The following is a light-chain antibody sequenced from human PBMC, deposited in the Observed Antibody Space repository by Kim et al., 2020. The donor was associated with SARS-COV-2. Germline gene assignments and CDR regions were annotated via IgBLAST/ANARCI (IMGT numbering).Light chain of an antibody. CDR2: GNS. J-gene: IGLJ2*01. Sequence: VTHACPGSRSHIWAGYDVPLYQQLPGTAPKLLNYGNSNRPSGVPDRFSGSKSGTSASLAITGLQAEDEADYYCQSYDSSLSGSGVFGGGTQLTVL. CDR3: QSYDSSLSGSGV. CDR1: RSHIWAGYD. V-gene: IGLV1-40*01.